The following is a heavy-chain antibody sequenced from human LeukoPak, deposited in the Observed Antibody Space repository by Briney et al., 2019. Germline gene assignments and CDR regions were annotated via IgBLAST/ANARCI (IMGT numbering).Heavy chain of an antibody. CDR3: ASGGDSSGYYYTNWFDP. D-gene: IGHD3-22*01. CDR2: IIPILGIA. J-gene: IGHJ5*02. V-gene: IGHV1-69*04. Sequence: SVTVSCMASGGTFSSYAIRWVRPAPGQGLAWVGRIIPILGIANYAQKFQGRVTITADKSTSTAYLELSSLSSEDTAVYYCASGGDSSGYYYTNWFDPWGQGTLVTVSS. CDR1: GGTFSSYA.